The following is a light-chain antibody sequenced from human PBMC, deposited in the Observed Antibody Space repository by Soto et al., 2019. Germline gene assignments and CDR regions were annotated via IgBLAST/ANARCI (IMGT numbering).Light chain of an antibody. CDR3: GADHGSGSNFVLL. Sequence: QAVVTQPPSASASLGASVTLTCTLSSGYSNYKVDWYQQRPGKGPRFVMRVGTGGIVGSKGDGIPDRFSVLGSGLNRYLTIKNIQEEDESDYHCGADHGSGSNFVLLFGGGTQLTV. V-gene: IGLV9-49*01. J-gene: IGLJ2*01. CDR1: SGYSNYK. CDR2: VGTGGIVG.